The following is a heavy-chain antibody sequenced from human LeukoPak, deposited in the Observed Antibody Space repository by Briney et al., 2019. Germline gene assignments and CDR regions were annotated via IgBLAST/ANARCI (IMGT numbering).Heavy chain of an antibody. Sequence: GGSLRLSCAASGFTFSSYSMNWVRQAPGKGLEWVSSISSSSSYIYYADSVKGRFTISRDNAKNSLYLQMNSLRAEDTAVYYCARTRVWFGELLFDYWGQGTLVTVSS. D-gene: IGHD3-10*01. V-gene: IGHV3-21*01. CDR2: ISSSSSYI. J-gene: IGHJ4*02. CDR1: GFTFSSYS. CDR3: ARTRVWFGELLFDY.